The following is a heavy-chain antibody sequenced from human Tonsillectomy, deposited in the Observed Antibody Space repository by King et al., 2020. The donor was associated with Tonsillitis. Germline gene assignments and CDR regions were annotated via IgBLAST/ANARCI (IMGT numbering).Heavy chain of an antibody. CDR3: ARMWEWIPDY. D-gene: IGHD1-26*01. CDR2: IYYSGST. CDR1: GGSVSSGSYY. V-gene: IGHV4-61*01. J-gene: IGHJ4*02. Sequence: QLQESGPGLVRPSETLSLTCTVSGGSVSSGSYYWSWIRQPPGKGLEWIGYIYYSGSTNYNPSLKSRVTISVDTSNNQFSLKLRSVTAADTAVYYCARMWEWIPDYWGQGTLVTVSS.